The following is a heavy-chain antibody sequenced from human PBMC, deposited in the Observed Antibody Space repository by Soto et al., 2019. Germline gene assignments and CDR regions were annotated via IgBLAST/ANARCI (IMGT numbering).Heavy chain of an antibody. D-gene: IGHD6-19*01. CDR2: IYYSGST. CDR3: ARIEQWLAFDI. Sequence: KASETLSLTCTVSGGSISSYYWSWIRQPPGKGLEWIGYIYYSGSTNYNPSLKSRVTISVDTSKNQFSLKLSSVTAADTAVYYCARIEQWLAFDIWGQGTMVTVSS. J-gene: IGHJ3*02. CDR1: GGSISSYY. V-gene: IGHV4-59*01.